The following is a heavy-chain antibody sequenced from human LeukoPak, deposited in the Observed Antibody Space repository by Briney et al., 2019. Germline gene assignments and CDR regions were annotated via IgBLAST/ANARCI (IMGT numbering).Heavy chain of an antibody. D-gene: IGHD1-26*01. Sequence: GGSLRLSCAASGFTFSSYSMNWVRQAPGKGLEWVSAISGSGGSTYYADSVKGRFTISRDNSKNTLYLQMNSLRAEDTAVYYCAKDVRELQDMGAFDIWGQGTMVTVSS. CDR3: AKDVRELQDMGAFDI. CDR2: ISGSGGST. V-gene: IGHV3-23*01. CDR1: GFTFSSYS. J-gene: IGHJ3*02.